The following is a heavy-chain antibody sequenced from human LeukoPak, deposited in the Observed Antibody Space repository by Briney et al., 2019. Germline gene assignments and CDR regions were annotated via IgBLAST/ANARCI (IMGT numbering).Heavy chain of an antibody. CDR1: GFTFSDYY. D-gene: IGHD6-13*01. CDR2: ISSSSSYT. V-gene: IGHV3-11*05. CDR3: ARDRVAAAGRWFGP. J-gene: IGHJ5*02. Sequence: PGGSLRLSCAASGFTFSDYYMSWIRQAPGKGREGGSYISSSSSYTNYADSVKGRFTISRDNAKHSLYLQMNSLRAEDTAVYYCARDRVAAAGRWFGPWGQGTLVTVSS.